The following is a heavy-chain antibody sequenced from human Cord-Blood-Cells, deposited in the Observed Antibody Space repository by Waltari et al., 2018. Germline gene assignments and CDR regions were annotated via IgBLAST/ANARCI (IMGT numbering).Heavy chain of an antibody. V-gene: IGHV3-21*01. CDR2: ISSSSSYI. Sequence: EVQLVESGGGLVKPGGSLRLSCAASGFTFSSYSMNWVRQAPGKGLEWVSSISSSSSYIYYADSVKGRFTITRDNAKNSLYLQMNSRRAEYTAVYYGARGAAMLDYWCQGTLFTVSS. D-gene: IGHD2-2*01. CDR1: GFTFSSYS. CDR3: ARGAAMLDY. J-gene: IGHJ4*02.